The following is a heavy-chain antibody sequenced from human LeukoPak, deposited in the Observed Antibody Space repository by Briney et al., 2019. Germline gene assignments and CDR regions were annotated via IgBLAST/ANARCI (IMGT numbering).Heavy chain of an antibody. CDR2: IHHSGNI. CDR3: AREIVAGLGVSFDI. J-gene: IGHJ3*02. V-gene: IGHV4-38-2*02. CDR1: GYSINSGYY. D-gene: IGHD6-19*01. Sequence: PSETLSLTCSVSGYSINSGYYWGWIRQPPGKGLEWIGSIHHSGNIYYNPSLKGRVTISVDTSKNQFSLKLSSVTAADTAVYYCAREIVAGLGVSFDIWGQGTMVTVSS.